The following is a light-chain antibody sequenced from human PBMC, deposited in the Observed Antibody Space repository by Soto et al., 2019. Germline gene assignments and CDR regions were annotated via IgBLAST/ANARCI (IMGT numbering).Light chain of an antibody. CDR2: WAS. V-gene: IGKV4-1*01. CDR1: QSALYSSNNKNY. CDR3: KQYYSTPRT. Sequence: DIVMTQSPDSLAVSLGERATINCKSSQSALYSSNNKNYLAWYQQKPGQPPKLLIYWASTRESGVHDRFSGSGSGTDFTLTISSLQAEDVAVYYCKQYYSTPRTFGQGTKVDI. J-gene: IGKJ1*01.